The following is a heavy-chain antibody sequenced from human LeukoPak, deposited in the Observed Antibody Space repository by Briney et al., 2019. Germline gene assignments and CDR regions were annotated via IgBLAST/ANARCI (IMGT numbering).Heavy chain of an antibody. D-gene: IGHD3-10*01. V-gene: IGHV3-30*03. Sequence: GGSLRLSCAASGFTFSNYGMHWVRQAPGKGLEWVAVISYDGSDDYYTDSVKGRFTISRDNSKNTLYLQMNSLRAEDTAVYYCARGEYDPYYFDYWGQGTLVTVSS. CDR2: ISYDGSDD. CDR3: ARGEYDPYYFDY. CDR1: GFTFSNYG. J-gene: IGHJ4*02.